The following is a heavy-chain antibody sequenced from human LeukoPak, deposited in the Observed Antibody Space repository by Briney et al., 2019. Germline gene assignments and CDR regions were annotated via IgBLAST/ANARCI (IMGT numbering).Heavy chain of an antibody. Sequence: GGSLRLSCGASGSTFSASDMHWVRQAPGKGLEWVAVIWHDESIKSYADSVKGRFTVSKDNSQTTIYLQMNSLRAEDTAVYYCARGKYSSGWFDYWGQGTLVTVSS. V-gene: IGHV3-33*01. CDR2: IWHDESIK. CDR1: GSTFSASD. CDR3: ARGKYSSGWFDY. J-gene: IGHJ4*02. D-gene: IGHD6-19*01.